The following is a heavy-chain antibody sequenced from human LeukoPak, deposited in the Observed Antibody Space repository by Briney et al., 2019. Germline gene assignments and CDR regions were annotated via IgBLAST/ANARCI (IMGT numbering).Heavy chain of an antibody. Sequence: PGGSLRLSCAASGFTVSSNYMSWVRQAPGKGLEWVSVIYSGGSTYYSASVKGRFTISRDNSKDTLYLQMNSLRAEDTAVYYCARAGYYDILTGRRGYFDYWGQGTLVTVSS. CDR1: GFTVSSNY. V-gene: IGHV3-53*01. J-gene: IGHJ4*02. CDR2: IYSGGST. D-gene: IGHD3-9*01. CDR3: ARAGYYDILTGRRGYFDY.